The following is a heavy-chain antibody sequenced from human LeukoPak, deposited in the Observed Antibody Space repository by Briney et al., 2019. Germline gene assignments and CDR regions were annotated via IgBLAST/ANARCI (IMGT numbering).Heavy chain of an antibody. Sequence: SETLSLTCSVSGASIRSDYWSWIRQPPGKGLEWIGYIYYSGSTYYNPSLKSRVTISVDTSKNQFSLKLSSVTAADTAVYYCARGTYNFDYWGQGTLVTVSS. CDR3: ARGTYNFDY. V-gene: IGHV4-30-4*01. J-gene: IGHJ4*02. CDR2: IYYSGST. D-gene: IGHD2-21*01. CDR1: GASIRSDY.